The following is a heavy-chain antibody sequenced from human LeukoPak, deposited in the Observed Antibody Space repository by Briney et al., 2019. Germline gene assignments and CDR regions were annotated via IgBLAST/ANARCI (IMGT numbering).Heavy chain of an antibody. D-gene: IGHD6-19*01. Sequence: SETLSLTCTVSGGSISSYYWSWIRQPPGKGLEWIGYIYTSGSTNYNPSLKSRVTISVDTSKNQFSLKLSSVTAADTAVYYCARRPWYSRGWYLFEPRGQGTLVTGSS. CDR3: ARRPWYSRGWYLFEP. CDR1: GGSISSYY. CDR2: IYTSGST. J-gene: IGHJ5*02. V-gene: IGHV4-4*09.